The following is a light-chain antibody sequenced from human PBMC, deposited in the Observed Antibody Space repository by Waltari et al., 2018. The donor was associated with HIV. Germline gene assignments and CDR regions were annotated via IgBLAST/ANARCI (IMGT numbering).Light chain of an antibody. V-gene: IGKV1-5*03. Sequence: DIQLTQSPPSIFSSVGSSLTITCRASQSVNSYLAWYYQKVGTAPRLLIYSASTLNTGVSPTFGGSGSGTEFTLTINNLQPDDVGVYFCQQYDSYPWTFGQGT. CDR3: QQYDSYPWT. J-gene: IGKJ1*01. CDR2: SAS. CDR1: QSVNSY.